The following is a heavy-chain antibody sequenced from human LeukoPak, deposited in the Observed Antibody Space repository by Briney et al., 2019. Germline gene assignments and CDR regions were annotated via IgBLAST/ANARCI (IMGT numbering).Heavy chain of an antibody. CDR2: VYPGDSDT. D-gene: IGHD2-15*01. CDR1: GYSFTNYW. CDR3: ARQREWGGGFDAFDI. Sequence: GESLKISCKGSGYSFTNYWIGWVRQMPGKGLEWTGIVYPGDSDTRYSPSFQGQVTISADKSISTAYLQWSSLKASDTAMYYCARQREWGGGFDAFDIWGQGTMVTVSS. V-gene: IGHV5-51*01. J-gene: IGHJ3*02.